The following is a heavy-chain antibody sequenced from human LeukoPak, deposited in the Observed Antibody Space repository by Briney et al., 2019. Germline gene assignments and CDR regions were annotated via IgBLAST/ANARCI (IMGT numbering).Heavy chain of an antibody. CDR1: GYTFTSYG. D-gene: IGHD3-9*01. J-gene: IGHJ4*02. CDR2: ISAYNGNT. CDR3: ARNYDILTGQCYFDY. Sequence: ASVKVSCKASGYTFTSYGISWVRQAPGQGLEWMGWISAYNGNTNYAQKLQGRVTMTTDTSTSTAYMELRSLRSDDTAVYYCARNYDILTGQCYFDYWGQGTLVTVSS. V-gene: IGHV1-18*01.